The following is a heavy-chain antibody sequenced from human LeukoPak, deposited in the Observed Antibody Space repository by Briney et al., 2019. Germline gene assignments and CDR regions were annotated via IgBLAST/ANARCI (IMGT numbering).Heavy chain of an antibody. V-gene: IGHV1-46*01. Sequence: ASVKVSCKASGYTFTSYYMHWVRQAPGQGLEWMGIINPSGGSTSYAQKFQGRVTMTRDTSTSTVYMELSSLRAEDTAVYYCARDYIVGATIITYYFDYWGQGTLVTVSS. D-gene: IGHD1-26*01. CDR3: ARDYIVGATIITYYFDY. J-gene: IGHJ4*02. CDR2: INPSGGST. CDR1: GYTFTSYY.